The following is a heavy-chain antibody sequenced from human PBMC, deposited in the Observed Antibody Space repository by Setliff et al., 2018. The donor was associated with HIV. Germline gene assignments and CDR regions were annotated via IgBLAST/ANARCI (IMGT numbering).Heavy chain of an antibody. CDR1: GFKFDDYG. V-gene: IGHV3-20*04. CDR3: VRDKWLVPDTFDI. D-gene: IGHD6-19*01. Sequence: LRLSCAASGFKFDDYGMSWVRQAPGKGLEWVSGINWNGGSTGYVDSVKGRFTISRDNAKNSLYLQMNSLRAEDMALYYCVRDKWLVPDTFDIWGQGTMVTVSS. CDR2: INWNGGST. J-gene: IGHJ3*02.